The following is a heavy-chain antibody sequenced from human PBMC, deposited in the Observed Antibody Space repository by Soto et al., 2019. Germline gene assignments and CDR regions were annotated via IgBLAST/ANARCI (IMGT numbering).Heavy chain of an antibody. D-gene: IGHD3-3*01. J-gene: IGHJ4*02. V-gene: IGHV4-31*03. CDR2: IYYSGST. CDR1: GGSISSGGYY. CDR3: ARGLLEWPIDY. Sequence: PSETLSLTSTVSGGSISSGGYYWSWIRQHPGKGLEWIGYIYYSGSTYYNPSLKSRVTISVDTSKNQFPLKLSSVTAADTAVYYCARGLLEWPIDYWGQGTLVTVSS.